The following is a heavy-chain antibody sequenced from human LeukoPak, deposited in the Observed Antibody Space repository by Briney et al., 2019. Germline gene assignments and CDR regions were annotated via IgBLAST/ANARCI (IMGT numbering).Heavy chain of an antibody. D-gene: IGHD3-22*01. CDR3: ARDHDYYDSSAQIDY. CDR1: GYTFTSYA. V-gene: IGHV1-3*01. CDR2: INAGNGNT. J-gene: IGHJ4*02. Sequence: ASVKVSCKASGYTFTSYAIHWVRQAPGQRLEWMGWINAGNGNTQYSQEFQGRVTMTTDTSTSTAYMELRSLRSDDTAVYYCARDHDYYDSSAQIDYWGQGTLVTVSS.